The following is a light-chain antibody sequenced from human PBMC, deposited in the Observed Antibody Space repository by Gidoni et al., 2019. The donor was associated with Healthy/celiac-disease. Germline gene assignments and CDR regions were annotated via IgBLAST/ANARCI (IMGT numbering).Light chain of an antibody. CDR3: SSYTSSSTSRYV. CDR1: SSDVGGYNY. CDR2: DVS. J-gene: IGLJ1*01. V-gene: IGLV2-14*01. Sequence: QSALTQPASVSGSPGQSITISCTGTSSDVGGYNYVSWYQQQPGKAPKLMIYDVSNRPSGVSNRFSGSKSGNTASLTISGLQAEDEADYYCSSYTSSSTSRYVFGTGTKVTVL.